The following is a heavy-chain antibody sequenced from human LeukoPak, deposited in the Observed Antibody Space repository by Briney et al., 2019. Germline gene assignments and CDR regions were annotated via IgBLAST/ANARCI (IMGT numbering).Heavy chain of an antibody. J-gene: IGHJ5*02. CDR1: GGSFSGYY. CDR2: INHSGST. D-gene: IGHD2-2*01. Sequence: PSETLSLTCAVYGGSFSGYYWSWIRQPPGKGLEWIGEINHSGSTNYNPSLKSRVTISVDTSKNQFSLKLSSVTAADTAVYYCARKLRYCSSTSCYQQRHNWFDPWGQGTLVTVSS. V-gene: IGHV4-34*01. CDR3: ARKLRYCSSTSCYQQRHNWFDP.